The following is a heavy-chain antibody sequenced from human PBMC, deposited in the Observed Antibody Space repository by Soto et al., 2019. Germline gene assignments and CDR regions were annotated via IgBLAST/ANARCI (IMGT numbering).Heavy chain of an antibody. CDR1: GFTFSSYG. J-gene: IGHJ4*02. CDR3: AKGIESFGMYYFDY. V-gene: IGHV3-30*18. D-gene: IGHD3-3*01. Sequence: QVQLVESGGGVVQPGRSLRLSCAASGFTFSSYGMHWVRQAPGKGLEWVAVISYDGSNKYYVDSVKGRFTISRDNSKNTLYLQMKSLRAEDTAVYYCAKGIESFGMYYFDYWGQGTLVTVSS. CDR2: ISYDGSNK.